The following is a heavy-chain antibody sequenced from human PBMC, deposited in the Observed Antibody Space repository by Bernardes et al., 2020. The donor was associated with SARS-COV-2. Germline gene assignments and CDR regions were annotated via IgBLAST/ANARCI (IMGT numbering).Heavy chain of an antibody. CDR1: GGSISSSDYY. Sequence: SETLSLTRTVSGGSISSSDYYWVWIRQPPGKGLEWIGTIFYSGSTYYNPSLKSRVTISVDTSKNEFSLKVSSVTAADTAVYYCARQELHPLGYFYGMDVWGLGTTVTVSS. CDR3: ARQELHPLGYFYGMDV. J-gene: IGHJ6*02. V-gene: IGHV4-39*01. CDR2: IFYSGST. D-gene: IGHD1-26*01.